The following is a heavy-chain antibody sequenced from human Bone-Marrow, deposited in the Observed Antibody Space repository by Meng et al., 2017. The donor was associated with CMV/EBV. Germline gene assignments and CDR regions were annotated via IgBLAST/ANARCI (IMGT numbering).Heavy chain of an antibody. Sequence: GESLKISCAASGFTFSSHWMTWVRQAPGKGLEWVANINQDGSQKNYVDSVKGRFTISRDNAKNSLFLQMNSLRAEDTAVYYCASISGKYYDILTGYYFDYWGQGTLVTVSS. CDR1: GFTFSSHW. V-gene: IGHV3-7*01. D-gene: IGHD3-9*01. CDR2: INQDGSQK. CDR3: ASISGKYYDILTGYYFDY. J-gene: IGHJ4*02.